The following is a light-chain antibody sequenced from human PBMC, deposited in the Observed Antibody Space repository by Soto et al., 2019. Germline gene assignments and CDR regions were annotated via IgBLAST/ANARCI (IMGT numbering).Light chain of an antibody. CDR2: GAS. Sequence: EIVLTQSPATLSLSPGERATLSCRASQSVSSSYLAWYQQKPGQAPRLLIYGASSRATGIPDRFSGSGSGTEFTLSISSLQSEDVAVYYCQQYQNWPLTFGGGTKVDIK. V-gene: IGKV3D-20*02. J-gene: IGKJ4*01. CDR1: QSVSSSY. CDR3: QQYQNWPLT.